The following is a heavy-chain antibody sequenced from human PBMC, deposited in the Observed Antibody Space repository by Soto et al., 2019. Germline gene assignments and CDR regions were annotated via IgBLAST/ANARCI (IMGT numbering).Heavy chain of an antibody. V-gene: IGHV4-59*01. J-gene: IGHJ3*02. Sequence: SETLSLTCTVSGGSISGFYWSWIRQPPGKGLEWIAYIYYSGNTKYNPSLQSRVTTSVDSSKNQFSLKLSSVTAADTAVYYCARGYYDSRGYSNPFGIWGQGTMVTVSS. CDR3: ARGYYDSRGYSNPFGI. CDR2: IYYSGNT. D-gene: IGHD3-22*01. CDR1: GGSISGFY.